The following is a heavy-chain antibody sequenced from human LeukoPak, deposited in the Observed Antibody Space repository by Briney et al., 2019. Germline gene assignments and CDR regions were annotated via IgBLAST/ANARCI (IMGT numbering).Heavy chain of an antibody. J-gene: IGHJ4*02. Sequence: PGGSLRLSCAASGFTFSSYAMHWVRQAPGEGLEWVAVISYDGSNKYYADSVKGRFTISRDNSKNTLYLQMNSLRAEDTAVYYCARDEHSSGYSALSRFDYWGQGTLVTVSS. CDR2: ISYDGSNK. CDR3: ARDEHSSGYSALSRFDY. D-gene: IGHD3-22*01. CDR1: GFTFSSYA. V-gene: IGHV3-30*04.